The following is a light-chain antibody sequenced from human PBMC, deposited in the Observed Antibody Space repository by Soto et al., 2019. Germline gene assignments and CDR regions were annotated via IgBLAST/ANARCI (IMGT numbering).Light chain of an antibody. CDR3: QSYDSSLSGWV. CDR2: GNS. V-gene: IGLV1-40*01. Sequence: QSVLTQPPSVSGAPGQRVTSSCTGSSSNIGAGYDVHWYQQLPGPAPKLLIYGNSNRPSGVPDRFSGSKSGTSASLAITGLRAEDEADYYCQSYDSSLSGWVFGGGTKLTVL. CDR1: SSNIGAGYD. J-gene: IGLJ3*02.